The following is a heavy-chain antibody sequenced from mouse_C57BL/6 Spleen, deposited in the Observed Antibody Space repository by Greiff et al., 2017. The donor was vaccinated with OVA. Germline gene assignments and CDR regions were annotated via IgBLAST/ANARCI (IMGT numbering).Heavy chain of an antibody. CDR2: IYPGSGNT. Sequence: QVHVKQSGPELVKPGASVKISCKASGYSFTSYYIHWVKQRPGQGLEWIGWIYPGSGNTKYNEKFKGKATLTADTSSSTAYMQLSSLTSEDSAVYYCAGYYFDYWGQGTTLTVSS. J-gene: IGHJ2*01. CDR3: AGYYFDY. CDR1: GYSFTSYY. V-gene: IGHV1-66*01.